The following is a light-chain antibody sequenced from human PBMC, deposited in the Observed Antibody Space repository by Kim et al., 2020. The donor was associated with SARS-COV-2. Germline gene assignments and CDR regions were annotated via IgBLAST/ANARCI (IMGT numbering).Light chain of an antibody. Sequence: DIQMTQSPSSLSASVGDRVTITCRASQDISNYLAWFQLKPGKAPKLLIYAASALQPGVPSRFSGSGSGTDFTLTVTSLQPEDVATYYCQKCDSAPWTFGQGTKVEIE. V-gene: IGKV1-27*01. CDR2: AAS. J-gene: IGKJ1*01. CDR3: QKCDSAPWT. CDR1: QDISNY.